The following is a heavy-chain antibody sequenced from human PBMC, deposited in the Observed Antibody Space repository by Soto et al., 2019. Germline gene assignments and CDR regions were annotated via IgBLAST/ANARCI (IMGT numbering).Heavy chain of an antibody. CDR3: ARGPYYDFWSGYYEQYYFDY. CDR1: GYSFTSYW. Sequence: PGXSLKISCKGSGYSFTSYWIGWLRQIPVKSLERMGIIYPGDSDTRYSPSFQGQVTISADKSISTAYLQWSSLKASDTAMYYCARGPYYDFWSGYYEQYYFDYWGQGTLVTVSS. J-gene: IGHJ4*02. D-gene: IGHD3-3*01. CDR2: IYPGDSDT. V-gene: IGHV5-51*01.